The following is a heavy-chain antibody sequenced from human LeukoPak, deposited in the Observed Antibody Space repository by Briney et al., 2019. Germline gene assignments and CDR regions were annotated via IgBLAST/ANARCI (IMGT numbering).Heavy chain of an antibody. D-gene: IGHD5-24*01. Sequence: SETLSLTCTVSGGSISSYYWSWIRQPPGKGLEWIGYIYYSGSTNYNPSLKSRVTISVDTSKNQFSLKLSSVTAADTAVYYCARGWASTYYFDYWGQGTLVTVSS. V-gene: IGHV4-59*01. CDR1: GGSISSYY. CDR2: IYYSGST. J-gene: IGHJ4*02. CDR3: ARGWASTYYFDY.